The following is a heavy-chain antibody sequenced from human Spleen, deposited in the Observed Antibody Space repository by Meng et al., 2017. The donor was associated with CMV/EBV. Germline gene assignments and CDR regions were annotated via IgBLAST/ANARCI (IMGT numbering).Heavy chain of an antibody. D-gene: IGHD3-10*01. CDR3: AKDVQGSGIPGGYGMDV. J-gene: IGHJ6*02. CDR2: INWNSGSI. V-gene: IGHV3-9*01. CDR1: GFTFDDYA. Sequence: SLKISCAASGFTFDDYAMYWVRQAPGKGLEWVSGINWNSGSIGYADSVKGRFTISRDNSKNTLYLQMNSLRAEDTAVYYCAKDVQGSGIPGGYGMDVWGQGTTVTVSS.